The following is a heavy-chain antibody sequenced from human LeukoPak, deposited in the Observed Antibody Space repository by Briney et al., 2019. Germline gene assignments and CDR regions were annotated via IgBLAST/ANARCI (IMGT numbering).Heavy chain of an antibody. J-gene: IGHJ3*02. D-gene: IGHD2-2*03. CDR1: GFTFSSYA. CDR3: ARDGYCSSTSCYRAFDI. CDR2: ISYDGSNK. Sequence: GGSLRLSCAASGFTFSSYAMHWVRQAPGKGLEWVAVISYDGSNKYYADSVKGRFTISRDNSKNTLYLQMNSLRAEDTAVYYCARDGYCSSTSCYRAFDIWGQGTMVTVSS. V-gene: IGHV3-30-3*01.